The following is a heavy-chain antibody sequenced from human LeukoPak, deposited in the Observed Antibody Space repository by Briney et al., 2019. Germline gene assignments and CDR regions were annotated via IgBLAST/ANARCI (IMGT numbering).Heavy chain of an antibody. CDR2: IYYSGST. CDR3: ARHPGTVVVPAAIAYYYGMDA. V-gene: IGHV4-59*08. CDR1: GGSISSYY. Sequence: PSETLSLTCTVSGGSISSYYWSWIRQPPGKGLEWIGYIYYSGSTNYNPSPKSRVTISVDTSKNQFSPKLSSVTAADTAVYYCARHPGTVVVPAAIAYYYGMDAWGQGTTVTVSS. D-gene: IGHD2-2*01. J-gene: IGHJ6*02.